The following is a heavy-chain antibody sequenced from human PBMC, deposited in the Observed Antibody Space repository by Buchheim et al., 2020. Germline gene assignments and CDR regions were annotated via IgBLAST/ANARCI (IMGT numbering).Heavy chain of an antibody. CDR1: GFTFSSYA. Sequence: QVQLVESGGGVVQPGRSLRLSCAASGFTFSSYAMHWVRQAPGKGLEWVAVISYDGSNKYYADSVKGRFTISRDNAKNSLYLQMNSLRAEDTAVYYCARAFGWVITFSFDYWGQGTL. V-gene: IGHV3-30-3*01. CDR2: ISYDGSNK. CDR3: ARAFGWVITFSFDY. D-gene: IGHD3-22*01. J-gene: IGHJ4*02.